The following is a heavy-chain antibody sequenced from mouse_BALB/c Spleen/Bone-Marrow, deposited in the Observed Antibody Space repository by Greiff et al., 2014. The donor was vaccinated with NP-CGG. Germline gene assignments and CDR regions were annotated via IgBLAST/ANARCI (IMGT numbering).Heavy chain of an antibody. D-gene: IGHD2-14*01. J-gene: IGHJ4*01. Sequence: EVHLVESGGGLVEPGGSLKLSCAASGFTFIAYTMSWVRQTPEKRLEWVAYINNGGGSTYYPDTVKGRFTISRGNAKNTLYLQMSSLKSEDTAMYYCARHGEERPVLAMDYWGQGTSVTVSS. CDR1: GFTFIAYT. V-gene: IGHV5-12-2*01. CDR2: INNGGGST. CDR3: ARHGEERPVLAMDY.